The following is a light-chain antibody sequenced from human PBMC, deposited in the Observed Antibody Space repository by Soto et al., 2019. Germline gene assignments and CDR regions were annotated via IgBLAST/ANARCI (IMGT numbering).Light chain of an antibody. V-gene: IGLV2-23*01. CDR1: SSDVGSYNL. CDR3: CSYAGSSTYV. CDR2: EGS. Sequence: QFVLTQPASVSGSPGQSITISCTGTSSDVGSYNLVSWYQQHPGKAPKLMIYEGSKRPSGVSNRFSGSKSGNTASLTISGLQAEDEADYYCCSYAGSSTYVFGTATKVTVL. J-gene: IGLJ1*01.